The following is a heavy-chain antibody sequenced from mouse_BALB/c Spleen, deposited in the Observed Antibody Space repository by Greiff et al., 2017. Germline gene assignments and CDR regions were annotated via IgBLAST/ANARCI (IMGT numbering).Heavy chain of an antibody. D-gene: IGHD2-2*01. CDR1: GFNIKDTY. CDR3: ARGGYDPYYAMDY. CDR2: IDPANGNT. Sequence: VQLQQSGAELVKPGASVKLSCTASGFNIKDTYMHWVKQRPEQGLEWIGRIDPANGNTKYDPKFQGKATITADTSSNTAYLQLSSLTSEDTAVYYCARGGYDPYYAMDYWGQGTSVTVSS. J-gene: IGHJ4*01. V-gene: IGHV14-3*02.